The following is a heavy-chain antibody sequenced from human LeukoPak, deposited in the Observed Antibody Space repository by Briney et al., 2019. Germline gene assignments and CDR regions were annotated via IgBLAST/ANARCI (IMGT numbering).Heavy chain of an antibody. CDR2: IYHSGST. D-gene: IGHD6-13*01. V-gene: IGHV4-30-2*01. Sequence: SETLSLTCTVSGGSISSGGYYWSWIRQPPGKGLEWIGYIYHSGSTYYNPSLKSRITISVDRSKNQFSLKLSSVTAADTAVYYCARGAGSSWYYFDYWGQGTLVTVSS. J-gene: IGHJ4*02. CDR3: ARGAGSSWYYFDY. CDR1: GGSISSGGYY.